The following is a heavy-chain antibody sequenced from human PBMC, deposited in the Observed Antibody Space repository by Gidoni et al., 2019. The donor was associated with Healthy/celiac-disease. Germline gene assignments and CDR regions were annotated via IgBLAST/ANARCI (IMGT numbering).Heavy chain of an antibody. CDR1: GGSFSGYY. J-gene: IGHJ4*02. CDR2: INHSGST. Sequence: QVQLQQWGAGLLKPSATLSLTCAVSGGSFSGYYWSWILQPPGKGLEWIGEINHSGSTNYNPYLKSRVTISVDTSKNQFSLKLSSVTAADTAVYYCARGPTKYIEYSSSPYFDYWGQGTLVTVSS. D-gene: IGHD6-6*01. V-gene: IGHV4-34*01. CDR3: ARGPTKYIEYSSSPYFDY.